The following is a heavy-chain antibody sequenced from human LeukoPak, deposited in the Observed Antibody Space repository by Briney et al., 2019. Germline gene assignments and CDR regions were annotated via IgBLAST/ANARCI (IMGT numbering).Heavy chain of an antibody. CDR2: ISYDGSNK. CDR3: ARSTKGDSDH. Sequence: GGSLRLSCAASGFXFSSYGMHWVRQAPGKGLEWVAVISYDGSNKYYADSVKGRFTISRDNSKNTLYLQMNSLRADDTAVYYCARSTKGDSDHWGQGTLVTVSS. D-gene: IGHD3-10*01. CDR1: GFXFSSYG. V-gene: IGHV3-30*03. J-gene: IGHJ4*02.